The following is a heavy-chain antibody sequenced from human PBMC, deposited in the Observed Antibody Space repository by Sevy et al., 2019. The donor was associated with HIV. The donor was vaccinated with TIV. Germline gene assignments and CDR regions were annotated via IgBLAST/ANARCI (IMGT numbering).Heavy chain of an antibody. CDR1: GGSISSGNYL. CDR3: ARNFDY. J-gene: IGHJ4*02. Sequence: SETLSLTCTVSGGSISSGNYLWSWIRQTPGKGLEWIGTVHYSGRTYYHPSLKSRVTISEDTSKNQFSLNLNSVTAAETAVYFCARNFDYWGQGTLVTVSS. V-gene: IGHV4-39*01. CDR2: VHYSGRT.